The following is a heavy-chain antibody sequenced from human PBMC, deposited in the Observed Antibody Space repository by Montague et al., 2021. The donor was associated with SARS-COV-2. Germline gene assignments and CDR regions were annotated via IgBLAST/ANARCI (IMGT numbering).Heavy chain of an antibody. V-gene: IGHV4-59*01. CDR3: ARGSGWMGNAFDI. J-gene: IGHJ3*02. CDR2: IYYSGST. Sequence: SETLSLTCTVSGGSISSYHWSWIRQPPGKGLEWIGYIYYSGSTNXNPSLKSRVTISVDTSKNQFSLKLSSVTAADTAVYYCARGSGWMGNAFDIWGRGTMVTVSS. D-gene: IGHD6-19*01. CDR1: GGSISSYH.